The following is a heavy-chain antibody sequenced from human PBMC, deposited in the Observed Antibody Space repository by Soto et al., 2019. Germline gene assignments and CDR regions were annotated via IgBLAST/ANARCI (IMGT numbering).Heavy chain of an antibody. D-gene: IGHD6-19*01. V-gene: IGHV3-33*01. CDR2: IWYDGSNK. J-gene: IGHJ4*02. Sequence: QVQLVESGGGVVQPGRSLRLSCAASGFTFSSYGMHWVRQAPGKGLEWVAVIWYDGSNKYYADSVKGRFTISRDNSKNTRYLQMNSLSAEDTAEYYWSRGQKRQWLVPCDYWGQGTLVTVSS. CDR3: SRGQKRQWLVPCDY. CDR1: GFTFSSYG.